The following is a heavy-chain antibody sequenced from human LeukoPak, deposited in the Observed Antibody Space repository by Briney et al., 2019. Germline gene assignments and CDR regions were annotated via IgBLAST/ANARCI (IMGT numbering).Heavy chain of an antibody. Sequence: SETLSLTCTVSGGSISSYYWSWIRQPPGKGLEWIGYIYYSGSTNYNPSLKSRVAISVDTSKNQFSLKLSSVTAADTAVYYCARAPAMVRGVIIRGQQNFDYWGQGTLVTVSS. CDR2: IYYSGST. CDR1: GGSISSYY. CDR3: ARAPAMVRGVIIRGQQNFDY. D-gene: IGHD3-10*01. J-gene: IGHJ4*02. V-gene: IGHV4-59*01.